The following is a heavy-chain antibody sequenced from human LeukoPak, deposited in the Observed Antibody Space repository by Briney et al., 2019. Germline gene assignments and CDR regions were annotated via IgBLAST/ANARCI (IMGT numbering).Heavy chain of an antibody. V-gene: IGHV3-30*18. J-gene: IGHJ4*02. CDR3: AKDRDIVVVPAAIGY. CDR1: GFTFNNYG. CDR2: ISYDGSNK. Sequence: GGSLRLSCVASGFTFNNYGMHWVRQAPGKGLEWVAVISYDGSNKYYADSVKGRFTISRDNSKNTLYLQMNSLRAEDTAVYYCAKDRDIVVVPAAIGYWGQGTLVTVSS. D-gene: IGHD2-2*01.